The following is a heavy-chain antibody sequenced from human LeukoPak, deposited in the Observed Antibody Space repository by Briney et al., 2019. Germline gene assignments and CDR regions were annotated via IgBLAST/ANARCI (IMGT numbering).Heavy chain of an antibody. J-gene: IGHJ4*02. CDR2: INPNSGGT. V-gene: IGHV1-2*02. Sequence: ASVKVSCKASGYAFTGYYMHWVRQAPGQGLEWMGWINPNSGGTNYAQKFQGRVTMTRDTSISTAYMELSRLRSDDTAVCYCARDWGRRITMVRGVIIGYWGQGTLVTVSS. D-gene: IGHD3-10*01. CDR1: GYAFTGYY. CDR3: ARDWGRRITMVRGVIIGY.